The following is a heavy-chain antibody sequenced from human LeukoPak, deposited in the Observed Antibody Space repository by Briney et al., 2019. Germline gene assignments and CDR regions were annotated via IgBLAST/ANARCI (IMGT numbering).Heavy chain of an antibody. D-gene: IGHD3-10*01. CDR1: GITFSGAW. CDR2: INDDGSFR. V-gene: IGHV3-74*01. J-gene: IGHJ1*01. CDR3: ARVSGPGMNEYYHL. Sequence: AGTLRLSCAASGITFSGAWTHWVRQAPGKGLVWVSRINDDGSFRRYADSVKGRFTISRDNAKNTLFLQMDSLRAEDTAVYYCARVSGPGMNEYYHLWGQGTLVTVSS.